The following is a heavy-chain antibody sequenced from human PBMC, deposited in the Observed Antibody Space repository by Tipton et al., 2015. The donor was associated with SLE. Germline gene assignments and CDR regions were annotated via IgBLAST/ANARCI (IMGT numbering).Heavy chain of an antibody. Sequence: SLRLSCAASGFTFRTYSMNWVRQAPGKGLEWVSGITWDSDTIDFADSVKGRFTISRDNAKNSLYLQMNSLKTEDTAFYYCAKSQISGWTFDYWGQGTLVTVSS. V-gene: IGHV3-9*01. D-gene: IGHD6-19*01. J-gene: IGHJ4*02. CDR3: AKSQISGWTFDY. CDR2: ITWDSDTI. CDR1: GFTFRTYS.